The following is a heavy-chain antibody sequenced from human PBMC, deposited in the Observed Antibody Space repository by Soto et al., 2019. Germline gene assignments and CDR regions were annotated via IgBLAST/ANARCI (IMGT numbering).Heavy chain of an antibody. Sequence: ASVKVSCKASGFTFTSSAMQWVRQAPGQGLEWMGWISAYNGNTNYAQKLQGRVTMTTDTSTSTAYMELRSLRSDDTAVYYCARVELGKGYFDYWGQGTLVTVSS. D-gene: IGHD7-27*01. J-gene: IGHJ4*02. V-gene: IGHV1-18*01. CDR2: ISAYNGNT. CDR3: ARVELGKGYFDY. CDR1: GFTFTSSA.